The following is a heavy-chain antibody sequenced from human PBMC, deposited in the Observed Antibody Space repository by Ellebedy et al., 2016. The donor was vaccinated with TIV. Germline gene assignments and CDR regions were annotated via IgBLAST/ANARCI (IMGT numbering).Heavy chain of an antibody. CDR2: ISNDGSST. CDR3: TPWGLGGY. J-gene: IGHJ4*02. CDR1: GFTFSGYW. Sequence: GESLKISCAASGFTFSGYWMHWVRQAPGRGLVWGSRISNDGSSTSYADSVKGRFTISRDNAKNTLYLQMNSLRVEDTAAYYCTPWGLGGYWGQGTLVTVSS. D-gene: IGHD2-21*01. V-gene: IGHV3-74*01.